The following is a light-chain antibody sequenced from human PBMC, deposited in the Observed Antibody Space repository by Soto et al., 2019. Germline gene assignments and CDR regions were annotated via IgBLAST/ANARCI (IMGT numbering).Light chain of an antibody. CDR2: LNSDGSH. CDR1: SGHSSYA. Sequence: QSVLTQSPSASASLGASVKLTCTLSSGHSSYAIAWHQQQPEKGPRYLMKLNSDGSHSKGDGIPDRFSGSSSGAERYLTISSLQSEDEADYYCQTWGTGALWVFGGGTKLTV. CDR3: QTWGTGALWV. V-gene: IGLV4-69*01. J-gene: IGLJ3*02.